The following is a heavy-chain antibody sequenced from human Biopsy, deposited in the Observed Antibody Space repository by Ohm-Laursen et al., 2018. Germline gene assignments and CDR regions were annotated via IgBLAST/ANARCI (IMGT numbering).Heavy chain of an antibody. Sequence: SLRLSCAASDFTFSDYAMSWVRQRQGTGLEWVSGITWNSGHIAYADSVKGRFTISRDNAKNVLWLQMNSLRVDDTAMYYCVKDIRRYFYGMDVWGQGTTVTVSS. V-gene: IGHV3-9*01. J-gene: IGHJ6*02. D-gene: IGHD3-10*01. CDR3: VKDIRRYFYGMDV. CDR2: ITWNSGHI. CDR1: DFTFSDYA.